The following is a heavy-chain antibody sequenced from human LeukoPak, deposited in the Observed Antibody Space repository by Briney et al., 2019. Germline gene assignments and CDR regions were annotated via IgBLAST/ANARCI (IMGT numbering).Heavy chain of an antibody. V-gene: IGHV3-23*01. J-gene: IGHJ3*02. CDR3: AKGGPTVLDAFDM. Sequence: GGSLRLSCAASGFTFSRLAMNWVRQAPGKGLEWVSPITSTGSSTDYPDSVKGRFTMSRDNSKNTMWLQMNSLRADDTAIYYCAKGGPTVLDAFDMWGEGTMVSVSS. D-gene: IGHD4-17*01. CDR2: ITSTGSST. CDR1: GFTFSRLA.